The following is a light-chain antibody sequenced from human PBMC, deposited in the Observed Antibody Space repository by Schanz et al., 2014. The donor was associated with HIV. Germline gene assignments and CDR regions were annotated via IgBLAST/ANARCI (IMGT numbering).Light chain of an antibody. CDR3: SSHTTNYTWV. V-gene: IGLV2-8*01. J-gene: IGLJ3*02. CDR2: EVN. Sequence: QSVLTQPPSASGSPGQSVTISCTGTSSDVGGYNYVSWYQQHPGKAPKLIIYEVNKRPSGVPDRFYGAKSGNTASLTISRLQAEDEADYYCSSHTTNYTWVFGGGTKLTVL. CDR1: SSDVGGYNY.